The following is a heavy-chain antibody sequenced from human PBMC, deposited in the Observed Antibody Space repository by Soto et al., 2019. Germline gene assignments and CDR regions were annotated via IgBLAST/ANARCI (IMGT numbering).Heavy chain of an antibody. Sequence: SVKVSCKASGGTFRNYVISWLRQAPGQGLEWMGGTMPIYDTANYAQKFQGRVTITTDESTTTVYMEVSGLRSADTAMDYCARRRDGYSHGDAYYYGMDVWGQGTTVTVSS. J-gene: IGHJ6*02. V-gene: IGHV1-69*05. CDR2: TMPIYDTA. CDR1: GGTFRNYV. CDR3: ARRRDGYSHGDAYYYGMDV. D-gene: IGHD5-18*01.